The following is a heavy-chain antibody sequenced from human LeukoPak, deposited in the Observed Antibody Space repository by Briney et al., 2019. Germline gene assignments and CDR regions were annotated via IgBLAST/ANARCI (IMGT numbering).Heavy chain of an antibody. CDR2: ISTYNGNT. D-gene: IGHD3-22*01. CDR3: ARGVEYYYDSSGYPPHFDY. J-gene: IGHJ4*02. V-gene: IGHV1-18*01. Sequence: ASVKVSCKASGYTFTTYGISWVRQAPGQGLEWMGWISTYNGNTNYAQKFQGRVTMTTDTSTSTAYMELRSLRSDDTAVYYCARGVEYYYDSSGYPPHFDYWGQGTLVTVSS. CDR1: GYTFTTYG.